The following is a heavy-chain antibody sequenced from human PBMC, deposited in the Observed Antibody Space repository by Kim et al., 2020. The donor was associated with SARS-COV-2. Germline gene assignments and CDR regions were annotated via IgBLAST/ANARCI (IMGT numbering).Heavy chain of an antibody. CDR2: INHSGST. Sequence: SETLSLTCAVYGGSFSGYYWSWIRQPPGKGLEWIGEINHSGSTNYNPSLKSRVTISVDTSKNQFSLKLSSVTAADTAVYYCARGLKNWSDYWGQGTLVTVSS. CDR1: GGSFSGYY. J-gene: IGHJ4*02. CDR3: ARGLKNWSDY. D-gene: IGHD3-3*01. V-gene: IGHV4-34*01.